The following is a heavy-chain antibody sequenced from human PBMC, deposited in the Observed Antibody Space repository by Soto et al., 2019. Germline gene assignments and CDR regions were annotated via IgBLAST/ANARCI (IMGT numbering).Heavy chain of an antibody. CDR2: INAGNGNT. Sequence: XAVQVPCKAFGYPFISYAVHWVGRAPGQRLEWMGWINAGNGNTKYSQKFQGRVTITRDTSSSTAYMGLTSLRSDDTAGYYCARALQSLYYFDYSGARTPLTVSS. D-gene: IGHD2-15*01. CDR3: ARALQSLYYFDY. CDR1: GYPFISYA. J-gene: IGHJ4*02. V-gene: IGHV1-3*01.